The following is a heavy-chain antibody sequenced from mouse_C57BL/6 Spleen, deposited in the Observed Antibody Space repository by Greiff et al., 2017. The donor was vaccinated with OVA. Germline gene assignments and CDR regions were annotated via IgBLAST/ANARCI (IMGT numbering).Heavy chain of an antibody. V-gene: IGHV1-80*01. CDR3: ARGGVYWGSSYDY. Sequence: VQLQQSGAELVKPGASVKISCKASGYAFSSYWMNWVKQRPGQGLEWIGKIYPGDGDTNYNGKFKGKATLTADKSSSTAYMQLSSLTSEDAAVYFCARGGVYWGSSYDYWGQGTTLTVSS. J-gene: IGHJ2*01. CDR2: IYPGDGDT. D-gene: IGHD1-1*01. CDR1: GYAFSSYW.